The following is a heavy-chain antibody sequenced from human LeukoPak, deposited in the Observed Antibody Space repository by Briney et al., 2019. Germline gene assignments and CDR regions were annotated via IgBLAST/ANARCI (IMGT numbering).Heavy chain of an antibody. CDR1: GGSIGSYY. D-gene: IGHD3-22*01. Sequence: AGTLSLTCAVSGGSIGSYYWSWSRQHQLKGLECVGYIYYSGSTNYNPTLKSRVTISVDTSKIHLSLKLSSVTAADTDVNYCASSRAWYYTDSSGPCWAAFDIWGQGTMVTVSS. CDR3: ASSRAWYYTDSSGPCWAAFDI. V-gene: IGHV4-59*01. CDR2: IYYSGST. J-gene: IGHJ3*02.